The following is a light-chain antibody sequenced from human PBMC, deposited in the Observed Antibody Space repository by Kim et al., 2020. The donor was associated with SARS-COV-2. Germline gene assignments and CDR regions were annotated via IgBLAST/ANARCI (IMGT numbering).Light chain of an antibody. CDR1: SLRSYY. V-gene: IGLV3-19*01. J-gene: IGLJ3*02. CDR3: DSRDSRGNHWV. Sequence: ALGQTVRITCQGDSLRSYYASWYQQKPGQAPVLVFYGKNNRPSGIPDRISGSSSGNTASLTITGAQAEDEADYYCDSRDSRGNHWVFGGGTKLTVL. CDR2: GKN.